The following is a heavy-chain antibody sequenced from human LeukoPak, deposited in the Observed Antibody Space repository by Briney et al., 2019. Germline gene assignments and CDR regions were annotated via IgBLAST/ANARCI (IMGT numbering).Heavy chain of an antibody. D-gene: IGHD1-1*01. Sequence: PSETLSLTCPVSGGSTSSYYWGWVRQPPGEGLEWIGYIYYSENTNYNPSLKSRVTISVDTSKNQFSLKLSSVTAADTAMYYCARGNNYQDYWGQGTLVTVSS. J-gene: IGHJ4*02. CDR2: IYYSENT. CDR1: GGSTSSYY. CDR3: ARGNNYQDY. V-gene: IGHV4-59*01.